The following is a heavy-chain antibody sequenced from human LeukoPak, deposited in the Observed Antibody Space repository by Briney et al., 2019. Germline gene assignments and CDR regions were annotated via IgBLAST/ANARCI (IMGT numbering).Heavy chain of an antibody. CDR2: ISSSGSTI. V-gene: IGHV3-11*04. J-gene: IGHJ6*02. Sequence: GGSLRLSCAASGFTFSDYYMSWIRQAPGKGLEWVSYISSSGSTIYYADSVKGRFTISRDNAKNSLYLQMNSLRAEDTAVYYCARFSSSWLYYYYYYGMDVWGQGTTVTVSS. CDR1: GFTFSDYY. CDR3: ARFSSSWLYYYYYYGMDV. D-gene: IGHD6-13*01.